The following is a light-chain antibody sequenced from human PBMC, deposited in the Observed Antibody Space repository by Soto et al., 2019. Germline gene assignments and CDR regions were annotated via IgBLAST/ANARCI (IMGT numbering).Light chain of an antibody. J-gene: IGKJ4*01. CDR3: QQSYSMVPLT. V-gene: IGKV1-39*01. Sequence: DIQMTQSPSSLSASVGDRVAITCRASQNIANYLIRYQQKPGKAPNLMIYDASRLQSGVPSRFSGSGSGTEFTLTINNLQPEDFATYFCQQSYSMVPLTFGGGTRVEI. CDR2: DAS. CDR1: QNIANY.